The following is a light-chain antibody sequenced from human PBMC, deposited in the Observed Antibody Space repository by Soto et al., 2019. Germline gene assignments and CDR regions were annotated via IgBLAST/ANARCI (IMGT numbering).Light chain of an antibody. Sequence: DIQMTQSPSSLSASVGDRVTITCRASQSISSYLNWYQQKPGKAPKLLIYAASSLQSGIPSRFSGSGSWTDFTLTISSLQPEAFATYYCQHSYISISFGQGTRLEIK. V-gene: IGKV1-39*01. CDR1: QSISSY. J-gene: IGKJ5*01. CDR2: AAS. CDR3: QHSYISIS.